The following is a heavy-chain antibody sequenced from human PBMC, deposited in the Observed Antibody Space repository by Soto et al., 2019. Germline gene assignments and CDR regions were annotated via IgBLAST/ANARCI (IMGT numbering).Heavy chain of an antibody. CDR1: GGSISSYY. Sequence: LSLTCTVSGGSISSYYWSWIRQPPGKGLEWIGYIYYSGSTNYNPSLKSRVTISVDTSKNQFSLKLSSVTAADTAVYYCARRYGGNFDYWGQGTQVTVSS. D-gene: IGHD3-16*01. V-gene: IGHV4-59*01. J-gene: IGHJ4*02. CDR3: ARRYGGNFDY. CDR2: IYYSGST.